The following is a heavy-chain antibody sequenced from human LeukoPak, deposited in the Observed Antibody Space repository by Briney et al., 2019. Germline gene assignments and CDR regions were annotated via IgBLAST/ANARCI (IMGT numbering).Heavy chain of an antibody. Sequence: GGSLRLSCAASGFTVSSNYLNWVRQAPGKGLEWVSVIYSGGSTYYADSVKGRFTVSRDNPKNTLYLQMNSLRAEDTAVYYCAKQRDYYDSSGYYRGYYFDYWGQGTLVTVSS. CDR3: AKQRDYYDSSGYYRGYYFDY. CDR2: IYSGGST. V-gene: IGHV3-53*01. D-gene: IGHD3-22*01. CDR1: GFTVSSNY. J-gene: IGHJ4*02.